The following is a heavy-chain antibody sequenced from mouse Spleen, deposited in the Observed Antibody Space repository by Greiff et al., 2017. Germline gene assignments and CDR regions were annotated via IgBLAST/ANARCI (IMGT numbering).Heavy chain of an antibody. V-gene: IGHV3-6*01. Sequence: EVKLEESGPGLVKPSQSLSLTCSVTGYSITSGYYWNWIRQFPGNKLEWMGYISYDGSNNYNPSLKNRISITRDTSKNQFFLKLNSVTTEDTATYYCARDLGPGWYFDVWGAGTTVTVSS. D-gene: IGHD4-1*01. CDR1: GYSITSGYY. CDR3: ARDLGPGWYFDV. J-gene: IGHJ1*01. CDR2: ISYDGSN.